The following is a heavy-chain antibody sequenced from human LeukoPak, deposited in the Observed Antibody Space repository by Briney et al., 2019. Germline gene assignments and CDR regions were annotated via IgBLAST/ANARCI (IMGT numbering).Heavy chain of an antibody. CDR1: GGSISSGSYY. CDR3: ARDRPRYCSGGSCYSEPYYYYYMDV. CDR2: IYTSGST. V-gene: IGHV4-61*02. J-gene: IGHJ6*03. Sequence: SETLSLTCTVSGGSISSGSYYWRWIRQPAGKGLEWIGRIYTSGSTNYNPSLKSRVTISVDTSKNQFSLKLSSVAAADTAVYYCARDRPRYCSGGSCYSEPYYYYYMDVWGKGTTVTVSS. D-gene: IGHD2-15*01.